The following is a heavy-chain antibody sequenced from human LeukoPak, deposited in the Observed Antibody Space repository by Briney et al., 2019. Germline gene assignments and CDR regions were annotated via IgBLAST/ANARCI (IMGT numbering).Heavy chain of an antibody. CDR2: INAGNGNT. J-gene: IGHJ3*02. Sequence: ASVKVSCKASGYTFTSYGISWVRQAPGQGLEWMGWINAGNGNTKYSQKFQGRVTITRDTSASTAYMELSSLRSEDTAVYYCARLIGSSWQLRADAFDIWGQGTMVTVSS. CDR1: GYTFTSYG. V-gene: IGHV1-3*01. D-gene: IGHD6-13*01. CDR3: ARLIGSSWQLRADAFDI.